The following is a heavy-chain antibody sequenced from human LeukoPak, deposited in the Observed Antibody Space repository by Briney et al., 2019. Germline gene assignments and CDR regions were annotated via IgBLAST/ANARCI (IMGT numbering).Heavy chain of an antibody. V-gene: IGHV4-34*01. Sequence: SETLSLTCAVYGGSFSGFYWSWIRRPPGKGLEWIGEINHSGSTNYNPSLKSRVTISVDTSKNQFSLKLSSVTAADTAVYYCARAQYYDFWSGTYYFDYWGQGTLVTVSS. J-gene: IGHJ4*02. CDR1: GGSFSGFY. CDR2: INHSGST. CDR3: ARAQYYDFWSGTYYFDY. D-gene: IGHD3-3*01.